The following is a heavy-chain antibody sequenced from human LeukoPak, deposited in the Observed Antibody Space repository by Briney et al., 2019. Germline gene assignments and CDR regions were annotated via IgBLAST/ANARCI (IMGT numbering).Heavy chain of an antibody. V-gene: IGHV3-30*18. D-gene: IGHD3/OR15-3a*01. CDR2: ISDDGRRK. J-gene: IGHJ4*02. CDR3: AKRGVVIRVILVGFHRQAYYFES. Sequence: GGSLRLSCAASGFSFISYGMHWVRQAPGKGLEWVGVISDDGRRKDYADSVKGRFTISRDNPKNTLYLQMNSLRAEDTAVYFCAKRGVVIRVILVGFHRQAYYFESWGQGALVTVSS. CDR1: GFSFISYG.